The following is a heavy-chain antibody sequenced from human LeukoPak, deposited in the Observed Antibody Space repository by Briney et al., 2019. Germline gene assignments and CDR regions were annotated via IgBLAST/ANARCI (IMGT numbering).Heavy chain of an antibody. V-gene: IGHV4-34*01. CDR1: GGSFRGYY. Sequence: SETLSLTRAVYGGSFRGYYWRWIRETPGKGLEWIGEINHSGSTNYNPSLKSRVTISVGTSKNQFSLKLSSVTATDTAVYSCASLFGELTNWFDPWGQGTLVTVSS. D-gene: IGHD3-10*02. CDR2: INHSGST. J-gene: IGHJ5*02. CDR3: ASLFGELTNWFDP.